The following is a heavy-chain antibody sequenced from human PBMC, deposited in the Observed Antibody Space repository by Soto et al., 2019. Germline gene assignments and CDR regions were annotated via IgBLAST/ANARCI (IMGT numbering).Heavy chain of an antibody. V-gene: IGHV3-21*02. D-gene: IGHD3-16*01. Sequence: EVQLVESGGGLVKPGGSLRLSCTGSGFSFSAYNINWVRQAPGKGLEWVSSISVGSTHIYQPDSMKGRFTISRDNAKNSVYLQINSLRDEDTAVYYCARSPKIGVRGGYWGQGTLVTVSS. CDR3: ARSPKIGVRGGY. CDR2: ISVGSTHI. J-gene: IGHJ4*02. CDR1: GFSFSAYN.